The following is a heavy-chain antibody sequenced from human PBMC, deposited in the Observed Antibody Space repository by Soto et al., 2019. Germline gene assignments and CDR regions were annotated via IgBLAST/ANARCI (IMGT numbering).Heavy chain of an antibody. CDR1: GGSISSGDYY. CDR2: IYYSGST. D-gene: IGHD4-4*01. J-gene: IGHJ5*02. CDR3: ARGRTLNKPTVFWNWFDP. V-gene: IGHV4-30-4*01. Sequence: SETLSLTCTVSGGSISSGDYYWSWIRQPPGKGLECIGYIYYSGSTYYNPSLKTRVTISVDTSKNQVSLQLSSVTAADTAGYYCARGRTLNKPTVFWNWFDPWDQGSLVTV.